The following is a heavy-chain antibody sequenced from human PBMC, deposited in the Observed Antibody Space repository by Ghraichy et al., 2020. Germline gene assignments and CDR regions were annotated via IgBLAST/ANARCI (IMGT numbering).Heavy chain of an antibody. V-gene: IGHV4-4*09. J-gene: IGHJ4*02. CDR1: GGSISSYY. CDR3: ARRPPYYAYDY. D-gene: IGHD3-3*01. Sequence: ESLNISCTVSGGSISSYYWSWIRQPPGKGLEWIGYIYTSGSTNYNPSLKSRVTISVDTSKNQFSLKLSSVTAADTAVYYCARRPPYYAYDYWGQGTLVTVSS. CDR2: IYTSGST.